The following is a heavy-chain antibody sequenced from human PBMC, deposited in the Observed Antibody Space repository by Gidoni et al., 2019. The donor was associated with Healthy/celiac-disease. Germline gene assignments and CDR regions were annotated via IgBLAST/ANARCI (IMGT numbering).Heavy chain of an antibody. CDR1: GFTFSSSA. D-gene: IGHD6-19*01. Sequence: EVHLLESGGGLVQPGGSLRLSCAASGFTFSSSAMSWVRQAPGKGLAWVSAISGSGGSTYYADSVKGRFTISRDNSKNKLYLQMNSMRAEDTAVYYCAKDARIAVAGPELAFDIWGQGTMVTVSS. CDR2: ISGSGGST. V-gene: IGHV3-23*01. CDR3: AKDARIAVAGPELAFDI. J-gene: IGHJ3*02.